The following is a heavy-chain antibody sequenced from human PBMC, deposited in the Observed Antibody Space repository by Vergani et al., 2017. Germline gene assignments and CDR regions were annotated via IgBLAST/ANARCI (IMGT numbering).Heavy chain of an antibody. CDR3: ARXRYCSSTSCYGGGY. D-gene: IGHD2-2*01. J-gene: IGHJ4*02. Sequence: QVQLQESGPGLVKPSETLTLTCAVSGYSISSGYYWGWIRQPPGKGLEWIGSIYHSGSTYYNPSLKSRVTISVDTSKNPFSLKLSSVTAADTAVYYCARXRYCSSTSCYGGGYWGQGTLVTVSS. CDR1: GYSISSGYY. V-gene: IGHV4-38-2*01. CDR2: IYHSGST.